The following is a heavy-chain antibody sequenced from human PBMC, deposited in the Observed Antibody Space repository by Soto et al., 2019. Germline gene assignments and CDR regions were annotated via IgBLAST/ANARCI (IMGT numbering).Heavy chain of an antibody. V-gene: IGHV3-23*01. CDR3: ARRGAAIVPYYFDL. J-gene: IGHJ4*02. D-gene: IGHD2-15*01. Sequence: PGGSLRLSCAASGSTFSSYAMSWVRQAPGTGLEWVSAISGSGRSTYYDDSVKGRFTISRDNSTTMIYLQLDSLTVADRGTYYCARRGAAIVPYYFDLWGQGTLVTVS. CDR2: ISGSGRST. CDR1: GSTFSSYA.